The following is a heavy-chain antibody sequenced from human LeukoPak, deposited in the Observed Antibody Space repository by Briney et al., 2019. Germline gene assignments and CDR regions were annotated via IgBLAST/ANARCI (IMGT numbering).Heavy chain of an antibody. V-gene: IGHV6-1*01. CDR1: GDIVSIKSAA. D-gene: IGHD5-12*01. CDR2: TYYRYKWYN. J-gene: IGHJ4*02. CDR3: TRATTTFDY. Sequence: SQTLSLTCAISGDIVSIKSAAWNRIRQSPPRGHEWLGRTYYRYKWYNDYAVSVKSRITINPDTSKNQFSLQLNSVTPEDTAVYYCTRATTTFDYWGQGTLVTVSS.